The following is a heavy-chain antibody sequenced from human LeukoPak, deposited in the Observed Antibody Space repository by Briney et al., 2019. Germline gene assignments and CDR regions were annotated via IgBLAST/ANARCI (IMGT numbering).Heavy chain of an antibody. J-gene: IGHJ5*02. Sequence: ASVKVSCKASGYTFTGYYMHWVRQAPEQGLEWMGWINPNSGGTNYAQKFQGRVTMTRDTSISTAYMELSRLRSDDTAVYYCARDQNRYCSSTSCYRNWFDPWGQGTLVTVSS. CDR1: GYTFTGYY. D-gene: IGHD2-2*02. CDR2: INPNSGGT. V-gene: IGHV1-2*02. CDR3: ARDQNRYCSSTSCYRNWFDP.